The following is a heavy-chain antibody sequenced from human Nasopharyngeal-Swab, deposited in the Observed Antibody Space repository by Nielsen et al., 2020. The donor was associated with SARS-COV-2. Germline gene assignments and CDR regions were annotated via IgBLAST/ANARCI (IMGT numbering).Heavy chain of an antibody. J-gene: IGHJ4*02. V-gene: IGHV3-74*01. CDR1: GFTFSSYW. CDR3: ARGGSYSSSWYPTY. Sequence: GESLKISCAASGFTFSSYWMHWVRQAPGKGLVWVSRINSDGSSTSYADSVKGRFTISRDNAKNTLYLQTNSLRAEDTAVYYCARGGSYSSSWYPTYWGQGTLVTVSS. D-gene: IGHD6-13*01. CDR2: INSDGSST.